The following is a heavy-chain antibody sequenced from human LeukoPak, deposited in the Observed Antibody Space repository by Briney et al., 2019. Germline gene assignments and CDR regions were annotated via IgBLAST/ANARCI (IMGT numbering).Heavy chain of an antibody. CDR3: ARDLGATHFDY. D-gene: IGHD1-26*01. CDR1: GFTFSSYS. J-gene: IGHJ4*02. V-gene: IGHV3-21*01. Sequence: GGSLRLSCAASGFTFSSYSMNWVRQAPGKGLEWVSSISSSSSYIYYADSVKGRFTISRDNAKNSLYLQMNSPRAEDTAVYYCARDLGATHFDYWGQGTLVTVSS. CDR2: ISSSSSYI.